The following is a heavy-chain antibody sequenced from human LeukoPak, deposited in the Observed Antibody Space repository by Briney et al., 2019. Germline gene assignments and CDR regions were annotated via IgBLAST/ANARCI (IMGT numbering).Heavy chain of an antibody. CDR1: GFTFSSYG. D-gene: IGHD4-17*01. CDR3: ARVEGTTVTNGFFDY. V-gene: IGHV3-30*02. Sequence: PGGSLRLSCAASGFTFSSYGMHWVRQAPGKGLEWVAFIRYDGSNKYYADSVKGRFTVSRDNSKNTVYLQMNSLRAEDTAVYYCARVEGTTVTNGFFDYWGQGTLVTVSS. J-gene: IGHJ4*02. CDR2: IRYDGSNK.